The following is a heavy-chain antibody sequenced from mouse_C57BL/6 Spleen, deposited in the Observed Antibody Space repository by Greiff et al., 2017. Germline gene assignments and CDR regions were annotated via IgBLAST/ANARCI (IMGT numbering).Heavy chain of an antibody. CDR2: IHPNSGST. Sequence: QVQLQQPGAELVKPGASVKLSCKASGYTFTSYWMHWVKQRPGQGLEWIGMIHPNSGSTNYNEKFKSKATLTVDTTSSTAYMQLSSLTSEDSAVYYCAREEYRNYFDYWGQGTTLTVSS. CDR1: GYTFTSYW. J-gene: IGHJ2*01. V-gene: IGHV1-64*01. D-gene: IGHD5-2*01. CDR3: AREEYRNYFDY.